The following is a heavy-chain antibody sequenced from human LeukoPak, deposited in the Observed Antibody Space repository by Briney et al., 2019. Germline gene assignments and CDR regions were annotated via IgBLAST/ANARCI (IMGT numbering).Heavy chain of an antibody. CDR2: VYYSGST. D-gene: IGHD3-22*01. Sequence: SETLSLTCSVSGGSISSSGYYWGWIRQPPGKGLEWIGSVYYSGSTYYNPSLKSRVTISVDTSKNQFSLNLSSVTAADTAVYYCARVSGYYDSSGYFPLTVDYWGQGTLVTVSS. CDR1: GGSISSSGYY. J-gene: IGHJ4*02. V-gene: IGHV4-39*07. CDR3: ARVSGYYDSSGYFPLTVDY.